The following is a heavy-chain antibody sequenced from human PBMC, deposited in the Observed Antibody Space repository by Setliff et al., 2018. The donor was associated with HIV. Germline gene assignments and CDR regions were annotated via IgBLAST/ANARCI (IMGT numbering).Heavy chain of an antibody. CDR1: GDTFNNCA. CDR3: ATVGPTIWGAFDI. Sequence: ASVKVSCKASGDTFNNCAVTWVRQAPGQGLEWMGGFDPEDGETIYAQKFQGRVTMTEDTSTDTAYMELSSLRSEDTAVYYCATVGPTIWGAFDIWGQGTMVTVSS. CDR2: FDPEDGET. J-gene: IGHJ3*02. D-gene: IGHD3-16*01. V-gene: IGHV1-24*01.